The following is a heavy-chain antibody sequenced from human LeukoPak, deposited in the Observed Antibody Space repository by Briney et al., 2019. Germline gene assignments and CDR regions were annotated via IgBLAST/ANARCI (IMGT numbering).Heavy chain of an antibody. CDR3: ARAAGHYFDY. Sequence: GGSLRHSCAAAGFSFRSYSMNWVRQAPGKGLEWVSFITSTSSDLFYADSVKGRFTVSRDNARNSLYLQMNNLSAEDTAAYYCARAAGHYFDYWGQGSLVTVSS. V-gene: IGHV3-21*01. CDR1: GFSFRSYS. D-gene: IGHD3-10*01. CDR2: ITSTSSDL. J-gene: IGHJ4*02.